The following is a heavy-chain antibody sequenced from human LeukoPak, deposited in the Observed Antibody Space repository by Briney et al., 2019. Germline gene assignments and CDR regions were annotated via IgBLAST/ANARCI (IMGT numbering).Heavy chain of an antibody. Sequence: ASVKVSCKASGYTFTGYYIHWVRQAPGQGLEWMGWINPNSDGTSYAQKFQGRVTMTRDTSISTAYMELSRLTSDDTAVYYCARDPMVRGVYIWFDPWGQGTLVTVSS. CDR3: ARDPMVRGVYIWFDP. D-gene: IGHD3-10*01. J-gene: IGHJ5*02. CDR1: GYTFTGYY. CDR2: INPNSDGT. V-gene: IGHV1-2*02.